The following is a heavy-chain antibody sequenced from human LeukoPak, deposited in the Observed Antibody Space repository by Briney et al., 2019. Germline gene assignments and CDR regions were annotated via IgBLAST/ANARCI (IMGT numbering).Heavy chain of an antibody. Sequence: GGSLRLSCAASGFTFSSYGMHWVRQAPGKGLEWVAVISYDGSNKYYADSVKGRFTISRDNSKNTLYLQMNSLRVEDTAVYYCAKGGVPFCSSSGCYSHYWGQGTLVTVSS. D-gene: IGHD2-15*01. J-gene: IGHJ4*02. CDR1: GFTFSSYG. V-gene: IGHV3-30*18. CDR2: ISYDGSNK. CDR3: AKGGVPFCSSSGCYSHY.